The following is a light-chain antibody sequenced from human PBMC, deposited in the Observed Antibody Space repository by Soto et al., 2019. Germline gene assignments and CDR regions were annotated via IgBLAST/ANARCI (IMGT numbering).Light chain of an antibody. CDR3: QQYETFSGT. J-gene: IGKJ1*01. CDR2: DAS. Sequence: DIQMTQSPSSLSASLGDRVTITFRASQSISSYLNWYQQKPGEAPKLLIYDASALPRGVPSRFSGSGSGTKFTLTIASLQPDDFATYYCQQYETFSGTFGPGTKVDI. V-gene: IGKV1-5*01. CDR1: QSISSY.